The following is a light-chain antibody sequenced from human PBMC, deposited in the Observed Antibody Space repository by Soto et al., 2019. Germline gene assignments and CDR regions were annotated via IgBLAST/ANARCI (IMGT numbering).Light chain of an antibody. Sequence: QSVLTQPASVSGSPGQSITISCTATSSDVGTYNYVSWYQQHPGKAPKLMIYEVINRPSGVSNRSSGSKSGNTASLIISGLQAEDEADYYCSSYTSSSTLVFGGGTQLTVL. V-gene: IGLV2-14*01. CDR1: SSDVGTYNY. CDR2: EVI. CDR3: SSYTSSSTLV. J-gene: IGLJ2*01.